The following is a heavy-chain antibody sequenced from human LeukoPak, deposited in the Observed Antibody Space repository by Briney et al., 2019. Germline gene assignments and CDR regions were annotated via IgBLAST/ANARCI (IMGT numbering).Heavy chain of an antibody. CDR1: GYSFTSYW. J-gene: IGHJ5*02. CDR2: IDPSDSYT. CDR3: ARHSSSYNWNDRGWFDP. D-gene: IGHD1-1*01. Sequence: GESLRISCKGSGYSFTSYWISWVRQMPGKGLEWMGRIDPSDSYTNYSPSFQGHVTISADKSISTAYLQWSSLKASDTAMYYCARHSSSYNWNDRGWFDPRGQGTLVTVSS. V-gene: IGHV5-10-1*01.